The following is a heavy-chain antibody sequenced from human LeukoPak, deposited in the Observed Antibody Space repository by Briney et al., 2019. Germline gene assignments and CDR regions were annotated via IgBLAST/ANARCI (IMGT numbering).Heavy chain of an antibody. V-gene: IGHV3-33*06. J-gene: IGHJ4*02. CDR3: AKAGEVAATTGPFDY. CDR2: IWYDGSNK. Sequence: GGSLRLSCAASGFTFSSYGMHWVRQAPGKGLEWVAVIWYDGSNKYYADSVKGRFTISRDNSKNTLYLQMNSLRAEDTAVYYCAKAGEVAATTGPFDYWGQETLVTVSS. D-gene: IGHD2-15*01. CDR1: GFTFSSYG.